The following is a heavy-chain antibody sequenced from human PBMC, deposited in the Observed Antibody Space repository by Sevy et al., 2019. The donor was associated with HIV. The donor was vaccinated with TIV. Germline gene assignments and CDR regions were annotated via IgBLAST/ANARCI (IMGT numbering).Heavy chain of an antibody. V-gene: IGHV3-21*06. CDR1: GITFSSYT. Sequence: GGSLRLSCAASGITFSSYTMNWVRQAPGKGLEWVASISGRRNYIYYAGSVKGRFTVSRDNDKNSLYLQMNSLRVEDTAGYYCARVATTDYYDSSGYAGAWKWFDPWGQGTQVTVSS. J-gene: IGHJ5*02. CDR2: ISGRRNYI. D-gene: IGHD3-22*01. CDR3: ARVATTDYYDSSGYAGAWKWFDP.